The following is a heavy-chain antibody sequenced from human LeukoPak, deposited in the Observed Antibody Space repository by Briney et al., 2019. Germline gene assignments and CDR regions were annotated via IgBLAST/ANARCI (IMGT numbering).Heavy chain of an antibody. D-gene: IGHD3-22*01. Sequence: SETLSLTCTVSGGSISSYYWSWIRQPPGKGLEWIGRIYTSGSTNYNHSLKSRVTMSVDTSKNQFSLKLSSVTAADTAVYYCARGPNSSGYYLNFDYWGQGTLVTVSS. J-gene: IGHJ4*02. CDR3: ARGPNSSGYYLNFDY. V-gene: IGHV4-4*07. CDR2: IYTSGST. CDR1: GGSISSYY.